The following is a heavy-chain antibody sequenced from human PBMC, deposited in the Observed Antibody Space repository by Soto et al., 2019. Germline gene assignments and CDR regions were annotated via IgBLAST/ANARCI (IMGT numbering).Heavy chain of an antibody. CDR3: ASETNDSSGSYFDY. V-gene: IGHV1-69*13. CDR2: IIPIFGTA. Sequence: QVQLVQSGAEVKNSGASVKVSCKASGYTFTSYGFSWVRQAPGQGLEWMGGIIPIFGTANYAQKFQGRVTITADESTSTAYMELSSLRSEDTAVYYCASETNDSSGSYFDYWGQGTLVTVSS. CDR1: GYTFTSYG. J-gene: IGHJ4*02. D-gene: IGHD3-22*01.